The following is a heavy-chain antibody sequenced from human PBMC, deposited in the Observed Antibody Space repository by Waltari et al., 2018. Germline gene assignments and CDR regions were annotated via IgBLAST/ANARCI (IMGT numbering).Heavy chain of an antibody. CDR3: ASPLRTATLDY. J-gene: IGHJ4*02. CDR1: GGSFSGYY. CDR2: INHSGST. Sequence: QVQLQQWGAGLLKPSETLSLTCAVYGGSFSGYYWSWIRQPPGKGLEWIGEINHSGSTNYNPSLKSRVTRSVDTSKNQFSLKLSSVTAADTAVYYCASPLRTATLDYWGQGTLVTVSS. D-gene: IGHD2-21*02. V-gene: IGHV4-34*01.